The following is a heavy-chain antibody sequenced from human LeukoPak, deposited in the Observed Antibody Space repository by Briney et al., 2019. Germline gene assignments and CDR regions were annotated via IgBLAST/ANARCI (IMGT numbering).Heavy chain of an antibody. CDR1: GFTFSSYA. D-gene: IGHD1-7*01. Sequence: PGGSLRLSCAASGFTFSSYAMSWVRQAPGKGLEWVSAISGSGITTYYADSVKGRFTISRDNSKNSLSLEMNSLRIEDTALYFCAKDIDVRERNYVAYNYGMDVWGQGTTVTVSS. V-gene: IGHV3-23*01. CDR3: AKDIDVRERNYVAYNYGMDV. J-gene: IGHJ6*02. CDR2: ISGSGITT.